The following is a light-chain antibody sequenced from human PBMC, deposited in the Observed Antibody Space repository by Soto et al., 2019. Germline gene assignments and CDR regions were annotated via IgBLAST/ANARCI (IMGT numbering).Light chain of an antibody. V-gene: IGKV3-20*01. CDR3: QQFGLSPRFT. CDR1: QSVSRSY. J-gene: IGKJ3*01. Sequence: VLTQSPGILSFSPGERATLACWASQSVSRSYIAWYQQKPGQAPRLLIYRTSSRATGIPDRFSGSWSGTDFTLTISRLEPEDFAVYYCQQFGLSPRFTFGPGTKVDV. CDR2: RTS.